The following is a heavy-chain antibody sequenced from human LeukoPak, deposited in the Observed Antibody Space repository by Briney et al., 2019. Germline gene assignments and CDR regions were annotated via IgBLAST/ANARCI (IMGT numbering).Heavy chain of an antibody. V-gene: IGHV1-18*01. Sequence: ASVKVSCKASGYTFASYGISWVRQAPGQGLEWMGWISAYNGDTNYAQKLQGRVTMTTDTSTSTGYMELRSLRSDDTAVYYCARGLWFGELDYWGQGTLVTVSS. J-gene: IGHJ4*02. CDR2: ISAYNGDT. D-gene: IGHD3-10*01. CDR1: GYTFASYG. CDR3: ARGLWFGELDY.